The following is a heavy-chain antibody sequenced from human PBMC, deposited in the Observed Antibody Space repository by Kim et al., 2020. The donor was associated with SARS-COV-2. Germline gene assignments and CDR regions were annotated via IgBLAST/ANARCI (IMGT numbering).Heavy chain of an antibody. Sequence: GGSLRLSCAASGFTFSSYSMNWVRQAPGKGLEWVSSISSSSSYIYYADSVKGRFTISRDNAKNSLYLQMNSLRAEDTAVYYCARDGARVAGNGPGDAFDIWGQGTMVTVSS. J-gene: IGHJ3*02. CDR2: ISSSSSYI. CDR3: ARDGARVAGNGPGDAFDI. V-gene: IGHV3-21*01. CDR1: GFTFSSYS. D-gene: IGHD6-19*01.